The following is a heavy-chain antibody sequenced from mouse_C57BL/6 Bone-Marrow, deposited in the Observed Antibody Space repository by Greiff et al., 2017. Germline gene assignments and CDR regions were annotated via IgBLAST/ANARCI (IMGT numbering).Heavy chain of an antibody. D-gene: IGHD1-1*01. Sequence: QVTLKESGPGILQPSQTLSLTCSFSGFSLSTFGMGVGWIRQPSGKGLEWLAHIWWDDDKYYNPALKSRLTIAKDTSKNQVFLKIANVDTADTATYYCARMRVVAYYYAMDYWGQGTSVTVSS. V-gene: IGHV8-8*01. CDR3: ARMRVVAYYYAMDY. CDR1: GFSLSTFGMG. CDR2: IWWDDDK. J-gene: IGHJ4*01.